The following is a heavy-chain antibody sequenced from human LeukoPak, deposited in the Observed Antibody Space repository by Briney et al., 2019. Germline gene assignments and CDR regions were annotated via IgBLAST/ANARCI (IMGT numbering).Heavy chain of an antibody. V-gene: IGHV3-23*01. CDR2: IGGRGGSA. CDR1: GFTFSDYG. Sequence: GGNLRLSCAASGFTFSDYGMNWVRQTPGKGLEWVSAIGGRGGSAYYADSVKGRFTISRDNTKNSVYLQMNSLRAEDTAVYYCTSASYFTWGQGTLVTVSS. J-gene: IGHJ4*02. D-gene: IGHD1-26*01. CDR3: TSASYFT.